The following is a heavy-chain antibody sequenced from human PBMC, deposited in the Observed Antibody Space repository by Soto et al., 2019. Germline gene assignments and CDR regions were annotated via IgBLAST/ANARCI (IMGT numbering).Heavy chain of an antibody. CDR1: GYTFTSYY. V-gene: IGHV1-46*01. CDR2: INPSGGST. Sequence: GASVKVSCKASGYTFTSYYMHWVRQAPGQGLEWMGIINPSGGSTSYAQKFQGRVTMTRDTSTSTVYMELSSLRSEDTAVYYCARDRHLGITIFGVVTDHDAFDIWGQGTMVTVS. J-gene: IGHJ3*02. D-gene: IGHD3-3*01. CDR3: ARDRHLGITIFGVVTDHDAFDI.